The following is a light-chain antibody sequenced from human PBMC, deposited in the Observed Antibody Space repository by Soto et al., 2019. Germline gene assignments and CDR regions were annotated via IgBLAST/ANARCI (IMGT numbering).Light chain of an antibody. CDR1: QSLSSS. J-gene: IGKJ1*01. Sequence: EIVMTQSPATLSVSPGERATLSGRASQSLSSSLAWYQQKPGQAPRLLIYDASTRATDIPARFSGSGSGTEFTLTISSLQPEDSAVYYCLQYFRWRTFGQGTKVEIK. CDR2: DAS. V-gene: IGKV3-15*01. CDR3: LQYFRWRT.